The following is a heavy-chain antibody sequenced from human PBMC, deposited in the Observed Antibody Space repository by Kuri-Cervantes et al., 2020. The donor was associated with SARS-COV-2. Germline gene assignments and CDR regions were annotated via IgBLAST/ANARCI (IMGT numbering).Heavy chain of an antibody. CDR3: ARWGNDECDDDAFDI. D-gene: IGHD2-21*01. Sequence: SVKVSCKASGGTFSSYAISWVRQAPGQGLEWMGGIIPIFGTANYAQKFQGRVTITTDGSTSTAYMELSSLRSDDTAVYYCARWGNDECDDDAFDIWGQGTMVTVSS. V-gene: IGHV1-69*05. CDR2: IIPIFGTA. J-gene: IGHJ3*02. CDR1: GGTFSSYA.